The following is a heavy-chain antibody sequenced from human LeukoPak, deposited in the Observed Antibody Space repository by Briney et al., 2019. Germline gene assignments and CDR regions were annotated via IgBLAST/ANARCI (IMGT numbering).Heavy chain of an antibody. CDR2: INPISGDA. CDR1: GYIFTAYY. V-gene: IGHV1-2*06. Sequence: ASVKVSCKPSGYIFTAYYIHWMRQAPGQGLEWMGRINPISGDANFARMFQDRVTMTRDTSISTVYMELSGLTSDDTAVYYCGRDRLLDYWGQGTPVTVSS. J-gene: IGHJ4*02. CDR3: GRDRLLDY. D-gene: IGHD5-12*01.